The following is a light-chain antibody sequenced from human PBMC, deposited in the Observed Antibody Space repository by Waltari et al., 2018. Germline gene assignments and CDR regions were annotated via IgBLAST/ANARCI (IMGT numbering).Light chain of an antibody. V-gene: IGLV2-14*03. CDR3: SSYTSSRLRV. CDR1: SSDVGGYNY. J-gene: IGLJ1*01. CDR2: HVS. Sequence: QSALTQPASVSGSPGTSITISCTGTSSDVGGYNYVSWYQQHPGKAPKLMLYHVSNRPSGVSNLFSGSKSGNTASLTISGRQSEDEADYYCSSYTSSRLRVFGTGTNVTGL.